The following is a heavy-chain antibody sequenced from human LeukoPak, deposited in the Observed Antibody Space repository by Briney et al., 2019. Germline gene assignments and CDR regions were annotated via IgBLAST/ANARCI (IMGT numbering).Heavy chain of an antibody. J-gene: IGHJ4*02. CDR1: GFTFDHYA. CDR2: IDGHGVST. Sequence: GGSLRLSCAASGFTFDHYAITWVRQSPGKGLEWVSDIDGHGVSTYYADSVKGRFTISRDNAKNSLYLQMNSLRAEDKALYYCARVEGECSTSTCLLDYWGQGTLVTVSP. V-gene: IGHV3-20*04. CDR3: ARVEGECSTSTCLLDY. D-gene: IGHD2-2*01.